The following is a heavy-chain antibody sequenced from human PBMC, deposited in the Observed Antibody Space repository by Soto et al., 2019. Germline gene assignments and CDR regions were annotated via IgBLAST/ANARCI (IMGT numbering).Heavy chain of an antibody. CDR2: ISYDGSNK. V-gene: IGHV3-30*18. D-gene: IGHD3-22*01. J-gene: IGHJ4*02. Sequence: GGSLRLSCAASGFTFSSYGMHWVRQAPGKGLEWVAVISYDGSNKYYADSVKGRFTISRDNSKNTLYLQMNSLRAEDTAVYYCAKDARGGENYYDSSGPDYWGQGTLVTVSS. CDR3: AKDARGGENYYDSSGPDY. CDR1: GFTFSSYG.